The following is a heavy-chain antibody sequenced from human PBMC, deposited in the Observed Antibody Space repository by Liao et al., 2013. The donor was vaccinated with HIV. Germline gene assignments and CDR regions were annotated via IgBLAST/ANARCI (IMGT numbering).Heavy chain of an antibody. D-gene: IGHD2/OR15-2a*01. J-gene: IGHJ4*02. Sequence: QVQLQESGPRLVRPSETLSLTCSVSGGSISSYYWSWIRQPAGKELEWIGRVRSGGSSNYNPSLESRVTMSVDTSKNHFSLRLTSVTAADTALYYCARGAGGGLYCNDAVCYTRPFDFWGPGTLVTVSS. V-gene: IGHV4-4*07. CDR2: VRSGGSS. CDR1: GGSISSYY. CDR3: ARGAGGGLYCNDAVCYTRPFDF.